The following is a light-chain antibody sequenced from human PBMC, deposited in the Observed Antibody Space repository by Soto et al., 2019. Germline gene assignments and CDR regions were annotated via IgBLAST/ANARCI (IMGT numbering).Light chain of an antibody. CDR3: QQYWSSPET. CDR2: GAS. J-gene: IGKJ2*01. V-gene: IGKV3-20*01. CDR1: QSVSSSY. Sequence: EIVLTQSPGTLSLTPGERATLSCRASQSVSSSYLAWYQQKPGQAPRLLIYGASSRATGIPDRFSGSGSGTDFTLTNSRLEPEDFAVYYCQQYWSSPETFCQGTKLEIK.